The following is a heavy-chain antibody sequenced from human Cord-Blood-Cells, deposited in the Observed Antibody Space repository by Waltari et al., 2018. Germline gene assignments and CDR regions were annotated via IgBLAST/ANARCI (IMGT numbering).Heavy chain of an antibody. D-gene: IGHD7-27*01. CDR3: ARGDWGSWDY. CDR2: INQSGST. V-gene: IGHV4-34*01. J-gene: IGHJ4*02. Sequence: QVQLQQWGAGLLKPSETLSLTCAVYGGSFSGYYWSWIRQPPGKGLEWIGEINQSGSTNYNPALKSRVTISVDTSKNQFSLKLSSVTAADTAVYYCARGDWGSWDYWGQGTLVTVSS. CDR1: GGSFSGYY.